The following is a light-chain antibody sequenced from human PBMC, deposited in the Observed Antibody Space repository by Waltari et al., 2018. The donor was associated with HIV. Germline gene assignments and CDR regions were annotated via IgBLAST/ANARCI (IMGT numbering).Light chain of an antibody. CDR2: QDS. CDR1: KLGDKY. CDR3: AAWDENLSGRVV. Sequence: SYELTQPPSVSVSPGQTASITCSGDKLGDKYACWYQQKPGQSPVLVIYQDSKRPSGVPERLSGSNSGNTATLTISGTQAVDEADYYCAAWDENLSGRVVFGGGTKLTVL. J-gene: IGLJ2*01. V-gene: IGLV3-1*01.